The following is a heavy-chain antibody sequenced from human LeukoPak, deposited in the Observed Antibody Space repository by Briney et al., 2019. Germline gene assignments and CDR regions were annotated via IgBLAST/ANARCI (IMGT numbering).Heavy chain of an antibody. CDR3: ARDRWLGY. D-gene: IGHD4-23*01. V-gene: IGHV3-66*01. Sequence: PGGCLRLSCAASGFTVSSNYMSWVRQAPGKGVEWISVIYSGGSTYYADSVKGRFTISRDNSKNTLYLQMNSLRAEDTAVYYCARDRWLGYWGQGTLVTVSS. CDR2: IYSGGST. J-gene: IGHJ4*02. CDR1: GFTVSSNY.